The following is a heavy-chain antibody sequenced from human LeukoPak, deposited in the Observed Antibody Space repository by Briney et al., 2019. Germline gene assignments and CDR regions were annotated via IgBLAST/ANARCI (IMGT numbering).Heavy chain of an antibody. V-gene: IGHV3-30-3*01. CDR3: ARDAYAAGALDI. J-gene: IGHJ3*02. Sequence: GGSLRLSCAAFGFTVSSNYMSWVRQAPGKGLEWVAVISYDGSNKYYADSVKGRFTISRDNAKNTLYLQMNSLRAEDTAVYYCARDAYAAGALDIWGQGTMVTVSS. D-gene: IGHD6-25*01. CDR2: ISYDGSNK. CDR1: GFTVSSNY.